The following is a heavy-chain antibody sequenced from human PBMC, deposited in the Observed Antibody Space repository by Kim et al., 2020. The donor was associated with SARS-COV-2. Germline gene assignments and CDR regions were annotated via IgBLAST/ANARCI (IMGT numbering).Heavy chain of an antibody. CDR3: AKVSRGGGEDY. Sequence: GGSLRLSCAASGFAFSTSAMSLVRRAPGKGLEWVSTISGDSTTTYYADSVKGRFTISRDDSKNTLYLQMKSLRAEDTAVYYCAKVSRGGGEDYWGQGTLV. CDR2: ISGDSTTT. V-gene: IGHV3-23*01. J-gene: IGHJ4*02. CDR1: GFAFSTSA. D-gene: IGHD2-21*01.